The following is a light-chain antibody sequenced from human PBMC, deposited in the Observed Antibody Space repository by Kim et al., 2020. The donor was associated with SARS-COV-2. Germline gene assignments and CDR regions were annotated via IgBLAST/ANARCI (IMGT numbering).Light chain of an antibody. CDR3: QQYGSSPWT. CDR2: GAS. CDR1: QSVSSSY. Sequence: EIVLTQSPGTLSLSPGERATLSCRASQSVSSSYLAWYQQKPGQAPRLLIYGASSRATGIPDRFSGSGSGTDFTLTISRLEPEDFAVYYWQQYGSSPWTFGQGTKVGIK. J-gene: IGKJ1*01. V-gene: IGKV3-20*01.